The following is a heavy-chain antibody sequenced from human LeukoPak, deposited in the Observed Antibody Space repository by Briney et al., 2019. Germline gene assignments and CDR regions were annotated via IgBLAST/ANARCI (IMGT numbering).Heavy chain of an antibody. D-gene: IGHD1-26*01. CDR2: IIPIFGTA. Sequence: ASVKVSCKASGGTFSSYAISWVRQAPGQGLEWMGGIIPIFGTANYAQKFQGRVTITTDESTSTAHMELSSLRSEDTAVYYCARDPRGGRNAFDIWGQGTTVTVSS. CDR1: GGTFSSYA. CDR3: ARDPRGGRNAFDI. V-gene: IGHV1-69*05. J-gene: IGHJ3*02.